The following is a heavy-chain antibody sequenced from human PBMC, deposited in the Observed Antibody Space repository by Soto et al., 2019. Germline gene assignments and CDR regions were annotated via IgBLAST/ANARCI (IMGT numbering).Heavy chain of an antibody. CDR3: ASRYCSSTXCYRWGLDYYYYYGMDV. CDR2: IYYSGST. D-gene: IGHD2-2*02. Sequence: SESLSLTCTVSGGSISSGDYYWSWIRQPPGKGLEWIGYIYYSGSTYYNPSLKSRVTISVDTSKNQFSLKLSSVTAADTAVYYCASRYCSSTXCYRWGLDYYYYYGMDVWGQGTTVTVSS. J-gene: IGHJ6*02. V-gene: IGHV4-30-4*01. CDR1: GGSISSGDYY.